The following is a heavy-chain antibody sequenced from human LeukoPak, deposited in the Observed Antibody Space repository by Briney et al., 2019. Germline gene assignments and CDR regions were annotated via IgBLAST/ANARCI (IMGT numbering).Heavy chain of an antibody. V-gene: IGHV3-21*01. CDR3: ARAWDIVVVVAATPDY. D-gene: IGHD2-15*01. Sequence: GGSLRLSCAASGFTFSSYSMNWVRQAQGKGLEWVSSISSSSSYIYYADSVKGRFTISRDNAKNSLYLQMNSLRAEDTAVYYCARAWDIVVVVAATPDYWGQGTLVTVSS. CDR1: GFTFSSYS. CDR2: ISSSSSYI. J-gene: IGHJ4*02.